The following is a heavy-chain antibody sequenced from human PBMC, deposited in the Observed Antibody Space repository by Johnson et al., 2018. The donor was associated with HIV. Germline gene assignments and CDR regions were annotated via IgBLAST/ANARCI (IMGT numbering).Heavy chain of an antibody. J-gene: IGHJ3*02. V-gene: IGHV3-74*02. CDR1: GFIVSSYW. CDR3: ARGGVYSRDAFDI. CDR2: ISSDGRST. D-gene: IGHD6-13*01. Sequence: EVQLVESGGGLVQPGGSLRLSCAPSGFIVSSYWMNWVRQAPGKGLVWVSRISSDGRSTSYADSVKGRFTISRDNAKNTLYLQMNSLRAEDTAVYYCARGGVYSRDAFDIWGQGTMVTVSS.